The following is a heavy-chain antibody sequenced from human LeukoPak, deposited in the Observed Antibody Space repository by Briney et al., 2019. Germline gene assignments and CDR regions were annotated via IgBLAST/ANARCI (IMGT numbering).Heavy chain of an antibody. D-gene: IGHD6-25*01. CDR3: ARHSGIAAAGADFDY. V-gene: IGHV4-59*08. Sequence: PSETLSLTCTVSGGSISSYYWSWIRQPPGKGLEWIGYIYYSGSTNYNPSLKSRVTISVDTSKNQFSLKLSSVTAADTAVYYCARHSGIAAAGADFDYWGQGTLVTVSS. J-gene: IGHJ4*02. CDR2: IYYSGST. CDR1: GGSISSYY.